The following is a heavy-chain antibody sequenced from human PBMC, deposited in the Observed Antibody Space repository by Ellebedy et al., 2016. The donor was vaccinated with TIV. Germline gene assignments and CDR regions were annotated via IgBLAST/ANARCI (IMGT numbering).Heavy chain of an antibody. CDR1: GGTFSNYA. V-gene: IGHV1-69*04. CDR2: ITPVLDAV. Sequence: AASVKVSCKASGGTFSNYAISWIRQAPGQGLEWMGRITPVLDAVYSAQTFQGRVTFTADKSTNTVYMELGSLGSEDTALYFCARLAPVSSQHYYYFYGLDVWGQGTTVTVSS. J-gene: IGHJ6*01. CDR3: ARLAPVSSQHYYYFYGLDV. D-gene: IGHD2-2*01.